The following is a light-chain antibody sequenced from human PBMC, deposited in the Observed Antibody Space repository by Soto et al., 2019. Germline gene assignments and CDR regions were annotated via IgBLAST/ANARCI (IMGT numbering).Light chain of an antibody. CDR3: LQYNTYPFT. CDR2: GAS. Sequence: DIQMTQSPSSLSASVGDRVTITCRASQDIRNELGWYQQKPGTVPKRLIYGASSLQSGVPSRFSGSGSGAEFTLTISSLQPEDFATYYCLQYNTYPFTFGQGTKLEIK. J-gene: IGKJ2*01. V-gene: IGKV1-17*01. CDR1: QDIRNE.